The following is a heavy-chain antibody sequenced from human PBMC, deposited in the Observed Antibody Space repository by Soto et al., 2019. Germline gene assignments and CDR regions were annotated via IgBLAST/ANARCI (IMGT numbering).Heavy chain of an antibody. CDR2: ISAYNDYT. CDR1: GYTFISYG. D-gene: IGHD3-10*01. J-gene: IGHJ6*02. Sequence: QVQLVQSGAEVKKPGSSVKVSCKASGYTFISYGISWVRQAPGQGLEWMGWISAYNDYTNYAQKLQGRVTMTTDTSTRIAYLELRSMRSDDTAVYYCAREGYYSGSGSDSPPRYYGMDVWGQGTTVTVSS. CDR3: AREGYYSGSGSDSPPRYYGMDV. V-gene: IGHV1-18*01.